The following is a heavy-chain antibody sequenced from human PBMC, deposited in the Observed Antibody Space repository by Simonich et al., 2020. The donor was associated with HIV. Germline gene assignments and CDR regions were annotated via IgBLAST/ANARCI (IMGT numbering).Heavy chain of an antibody. J-gene: IGHJ4*02. CDR3: ASGGSISSVWADDY. Sequence: QVQLVESGGGVVQPGRSLRLSCAASGFTFSSYAMHWVRQAPGKVLEGVAVISYDGSNKYYADPGKGRFTISRDNSKNTLYLQMNSLRAEDTAVYYCASGGSISSVWADDYWGQGTLVTVSS. CDR1: GFTFSSYA. D-gene: IGHD3-16*01. V-gene: IGHV3-30*07. CDR2: ISYDGSNK.